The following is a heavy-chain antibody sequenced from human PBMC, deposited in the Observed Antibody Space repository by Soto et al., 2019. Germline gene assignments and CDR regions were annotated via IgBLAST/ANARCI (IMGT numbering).Heavy chain of an antibody. CDR3: ARRGSDYSYFDY. Sequence: EVQLLESGGGLVQPGASLRLSCAASGFTFTNYAMRWVRQAPGKGLEWISTIGGSDGRTYYADSVKGRFTISKDNSKNTLYLQMNNLRAEDTAIYYCARRGSDYSYFDYWGQGTLVTVSS. J-gene: IGHJ4*02. CDR2: IGGSDGRT. V-gene: IGHV3-23*01. D-gene: IGHD3-16*01. CDR1: GFTFTNYA.